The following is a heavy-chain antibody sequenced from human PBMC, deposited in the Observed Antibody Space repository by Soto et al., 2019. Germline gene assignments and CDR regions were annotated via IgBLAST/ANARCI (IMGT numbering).Heavy chain of an antibody. CDR2: ITSDGSST. CDR1: AFTFTNYA. J-gene: IGHJ4*02. D-gene: IGHD6-13*01. V-gene: IGHV3-74*01. Sequence: RLSCAASAFTFTNYAITCVLQAPGKGLVWFSRITSDGSSTYYADSVKGRFTISRDNAKNTLYLQMNSLRAEDTAVYYCARVRGSSWYSWGQGTLVTVSS. CDR3: ARVRGSSWYS.